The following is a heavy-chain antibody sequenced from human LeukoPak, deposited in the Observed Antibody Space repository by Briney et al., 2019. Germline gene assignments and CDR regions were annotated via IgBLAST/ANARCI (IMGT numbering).Heavy chain of an antibody. V-gene: IGHV4-34*01. CDR2: INHSGST. CDR3: ARAYWGSRKPPDAFDI. Sequence: PSETLSLTCAVYGGSFSGYYWSWIRQPPGKGLEWIGEINHSGSTNYNPSLKSRVTTSVDTSKNQFSLKLSSVTAADTAVYYCARAYWGSRKPPDAFDIWGQGTMVTVSS. D-gene: IGHD7-27*01. J-gene: IGHJ3*02. CDR1: GGSFSGYY.